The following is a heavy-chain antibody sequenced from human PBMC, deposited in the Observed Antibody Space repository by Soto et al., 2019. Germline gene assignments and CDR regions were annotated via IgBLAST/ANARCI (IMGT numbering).Heavy chain of an antibody. CDR1: GGSFSGYY. Sequence: SETLSLTCAVYGGSFSGYYWSWIRQPPGKGLEWIGEINHSGSTNYNPSLKSRVTISVDTSKNQFSLKLSSVTAADTAVYYCARSGYRAVVVPAATYFDYWGQGTLVNVSS. CDR3: ARSGYRAVVVPAATYFDY. CDR2: INHSGST. D-gene: IGHD2-2*01. J-gene: IGHJ4*02. V-gene: IGHV4-34*01.